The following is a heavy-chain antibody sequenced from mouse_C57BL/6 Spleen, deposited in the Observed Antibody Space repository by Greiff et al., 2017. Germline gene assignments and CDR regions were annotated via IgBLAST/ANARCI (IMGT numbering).Heavy chain of an antibody. V-gene: IGHV1-50*01. CDR1: GYTFTSYW. D-gene: IGHD3-2*02. J-gene: IGHJ2*01. CDR3: ARSGGYFDY. Sequence: QVQLQQPGAELVKPGAPVKLSCKASGYTFTSYWMQWVKQRPGQGLEWIGEIDPSDSYTNSNQKFKGKATLTVDTSSSTAYMQLSSLTSEDSAVYYCARSGGYFDYWGQGTTLTVSS. CDR2: IDPSDSYT.